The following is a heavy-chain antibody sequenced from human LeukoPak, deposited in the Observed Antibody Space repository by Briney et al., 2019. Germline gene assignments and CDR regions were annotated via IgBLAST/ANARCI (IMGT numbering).Heavy chain of an antibody. CDR2: IYYSGST. CDR1: GYPISSGYY. J-gene: IGHJ6*02. CDR3: ARDEGGPLDYYYYYGMDV. D-gene: IGHD1-26*01. Sequence: SETLSLTCTVSGYPISSGYYWGWIRQPPGKGLEWIGSIYYSGSTYYSPSLKSRVTISVDTSKNQFSLKLSSVTAADTAVYYCARDEGGPLDYYYYYGMDVWGQGTTVTVSS. V-gene: IGHV4-38-2*02.